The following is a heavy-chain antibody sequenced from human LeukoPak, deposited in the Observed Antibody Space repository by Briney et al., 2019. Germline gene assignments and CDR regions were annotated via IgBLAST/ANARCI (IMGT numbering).Heavy chain of an antibody. CDR3: ARDEAESSGYSH. CDR2: IHESGRT. Sequence: SGTLSLTCAVSGASISSDHWWTWVRQPPGKGLEWIGEIHESGRTNYSPSLKSRVTFSVDKSRNQVSLRLNSVTAADTAVYYCARDEAESSGYSHWGQGTLVTVSS. CDR1: GASISSDHW. J-gene: IGHJ4*02. V-gene: IGHV4-4*02. D-gene: IGHD3-22*01.